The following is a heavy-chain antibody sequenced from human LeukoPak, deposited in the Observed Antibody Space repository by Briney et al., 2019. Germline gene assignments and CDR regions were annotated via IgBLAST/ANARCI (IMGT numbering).Heavy chain of an antibody. D-gene: IGHD3-10*01. V-gene: IGHV3-23*01. Sequence: WASVKVSCKASGYTFTSYGISWVRQAPGKGLEWVSAISGSGGSTYYADSVKGRFTISRDNSKNTLYLQMNSLRAEDTAVYYCAKDPYYGSGSYPYYFDYWGQGTLVTVSS. CDR1: GYTFTSYG. CDR2: ISGSGGST. J-gene: IGHJ4*02. CDR3: AKDPYYGSGSYPYYFDY.